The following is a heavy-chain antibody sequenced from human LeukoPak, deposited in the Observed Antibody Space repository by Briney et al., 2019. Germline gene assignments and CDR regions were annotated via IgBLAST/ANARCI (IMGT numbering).Heavy chain of an antibody. CDR3: ARGTGYNTGRSVDY. J-gene: IGHJ4*02. CDR2: ISGSGGST. CDR1: GFTFSSYS. V-gene: IGHV3-23*01. D-gene: IGHD6-25*01. Sequence: GGSLRLSCTASGFTFSSYSMTWVRQAPGKGLEWVSAISGSGGSTYYADSVKGRFTISRDNSKNTLYLQMNSLRAEDTAVYYCARGTGYNTGRSVDYWGQGTLVTLSS.